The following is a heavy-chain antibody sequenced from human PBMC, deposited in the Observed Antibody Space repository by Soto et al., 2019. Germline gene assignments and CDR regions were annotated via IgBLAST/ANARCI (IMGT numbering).Heavy chain of an antibody. CDR2: ISYDGSNK. J-gene: IGHJ6*02. D-gene: IGHD3-10*01. CDR1: GFTFSSYG. CDR3: AKGGPYGSGTLYYYYGMDV. Sequence: GGSLRLSCAASGFTFSSYGMHWVRQAPGKGLEWVAVISYDGSNKYYADSVKGRFTISRDNSKNTLYLQMNSLRAEDTAVYYCAKGGPYGSGTLYYYYGMDVWGQGTTVTVSS. V-gene: IGHV3-30*18.